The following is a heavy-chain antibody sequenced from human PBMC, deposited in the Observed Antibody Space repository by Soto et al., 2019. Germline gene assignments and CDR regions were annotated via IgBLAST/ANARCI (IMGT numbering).Heavy chain of an antibody. J-gene: IGHJ4*02. CDR3: AKSYSSNWYDYFEH. CDR2: ISGSGDST. CDR1: EFTLSTYA. Sequence: PGGSLRLSCAASEFTLSTYAMSWVRQAPGKGLEWVSAISGSGDSTYYVGSVKGRFIISRDTSKNTLYLQMNSLRAEDTALYYCAKSYSSNWYDYFEHWGQGTLVTVSS. D-gene: IGHD6-13*01. V-gene: IGHV3-23*01.